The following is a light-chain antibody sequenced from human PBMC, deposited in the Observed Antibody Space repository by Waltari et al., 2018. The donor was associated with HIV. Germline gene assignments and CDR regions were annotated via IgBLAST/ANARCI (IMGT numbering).Light chain of an antibody. CDR1: QSLSNTN. CDR3: QQYNNWPPT. V-gene: IGKV3-15*01. J-gene: IGKJ2*01. CDR2: GAS. Sequence: EIVMTQSPATLSVSPGERATLSCRASQSLSNTNFAWYQQKPGQAPRLLIHGASSRATGIPARFSGSGSGTEFTLTITSLQSGDSALYYCQQYNNWPPTFGQGAKLEIK.